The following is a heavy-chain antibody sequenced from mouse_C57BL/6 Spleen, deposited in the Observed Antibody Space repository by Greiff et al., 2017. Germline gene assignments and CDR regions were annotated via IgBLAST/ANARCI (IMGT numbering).Heavy chain of an antibody. Sequence: HVQLQQSGAELARPGASVKLSCKASGYTFTSYGISWVKQRTGQGLEWIGEIYPRSGNTYYNEKFKGKATLTADKSSSTAYMELRSLTSEDSAVYFCARPYGNQYYYAMDYWGQGTSVTVSS. D-gene: IGHD2-1*01. CDR1: GYTFTSYG. V-gene: IGHV1-81*01. CDR3: ARPYGNQYYYAMDY. J-gene: IGHJ4*01. CDR2: IYPRSGNT.